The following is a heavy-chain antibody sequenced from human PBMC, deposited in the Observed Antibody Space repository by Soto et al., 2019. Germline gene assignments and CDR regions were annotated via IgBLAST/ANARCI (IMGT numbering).Heavy chain of an antibody. CDR3: ARGDSSGWYPY. D-gene: IGHD6-19*01. J-gene: IGHJ4*02. CDR1: GFTFSTFW. CDR2: INGDGSST. V-gene: IGHV3-74*01. Sequence: GGSLRLSCAASGFTFSTFWMHWVRQAPGKGLVWVSRINGDGSSTSYADSVKGRFTITRDNAKNTVYLQVNSLGADDTAAYYCARGDSSGWYPYWGQGTLVTVSS.